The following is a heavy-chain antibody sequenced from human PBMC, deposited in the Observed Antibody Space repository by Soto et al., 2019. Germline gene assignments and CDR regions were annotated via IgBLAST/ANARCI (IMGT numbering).Heavy chain of an antibody. V-gene: IGHV3-33*01. CDR2: IWYDGSNK. CDR1: GFTFSSYG. CDR3: AQTPSADYYFDY. J-gene: IGHJ4*02. D-gene: IGHD2-21*02. Sequence: GGSLRLSCAASGFTFSSYGMHWVRQAPGKGLEWVAVIWYDGSNKYYADSVKGRFTISRDNSKNTLYLQMNSLRAEDTAVYYCAQTPSADYYFDYWGQGPLVTVYS.